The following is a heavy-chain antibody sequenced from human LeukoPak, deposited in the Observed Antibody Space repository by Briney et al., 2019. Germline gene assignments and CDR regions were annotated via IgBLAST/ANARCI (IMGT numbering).Heavy chain of an antibody. CDR2: INPNSGGS. D-gene: IGHD5-18*01. Sequence: ASVKVSCKTSGYTFNAYYMHWVRQAPGQGLEWMGWINPNSGGSNYAQKFQGRVTMTSDTSINTAYMELSRLISDDTAVYYCARSRGYSAPFDYWGQGTLVTVSS. CDR1: GYTFNAYY. J-gene: IGHJ4*02. V-gene: IGHV1-2*02. CDR3: ARSRGYSAPFDY.